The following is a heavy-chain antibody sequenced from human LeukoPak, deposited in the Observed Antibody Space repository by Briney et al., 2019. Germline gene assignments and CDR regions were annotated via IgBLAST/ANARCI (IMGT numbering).Heavy chain of an antibody. CDR2: IRYDGTDK. V-gene: IGHV3-30*02. CDR3: AKEVEYSSSWTH. J-gene: IGHJ4*02. Sequence: GGSLRLSCAASGFTFSSYGMHWVRQAPGKGLEWVAFIRYDGTDKYYADSVKGRFTISRDNSKNTLYLQMNSLRAEDTAVYYCAKEVEYSSSWTHWGQGTLVTVSS. CDR1: GFTFSSYG. D-gene: IGHD6-13*01.